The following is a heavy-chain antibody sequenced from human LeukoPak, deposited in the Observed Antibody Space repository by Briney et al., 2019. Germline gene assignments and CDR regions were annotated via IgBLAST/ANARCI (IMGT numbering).Heavy chain of an antibody. V-gene: IGHV4-30-4*01. CDR3: ASGDYYDSSGYYPNAFDI. Sequence: SQTLSLTCTASSGSISSGDYFWRWIRQPPGKVLVWIGYIYYSGSTYYNPSHKSRVTITVDSSKKQFTPKLSSVTAADTAVYCCASGDYYDSSGYYPNAFDIWGQGTMVTVSS. J-gene: IGHJ3*02. CDR2: IYYSGST. D-gene: IGHD3-22*01. CDR1: SGSISSGDYF.